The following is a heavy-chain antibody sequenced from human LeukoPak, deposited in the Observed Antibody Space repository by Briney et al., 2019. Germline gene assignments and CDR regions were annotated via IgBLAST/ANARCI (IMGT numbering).Heavy chain of an antibody. CDR3: ARDQGVTASNFDY. CDR1: GFTFSSYS. CDR2: ISSSSSYI. J-gene: IGHJ4*02. D-gene: IGHD2-21*02. V-gene: IGHV3-21*01. Sequence: GGSLRLSCAASGFTFSSYSMNWVRQAPGKGLEWVSSISSSSSYIYYADSVKGRFTISRDNAKNSLYLQMNSLRAEDTAVYYCARDQGVTASNFDYWGRGTLVTVSS.